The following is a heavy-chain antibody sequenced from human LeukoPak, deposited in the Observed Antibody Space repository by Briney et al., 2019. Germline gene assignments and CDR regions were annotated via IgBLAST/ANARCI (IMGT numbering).Heavy chain of an antibody. V-gene: IGHV3-48*03. D-gene: IGHD2-2*01. CDR2: ISSSGSTM. Sequence: GGSLRLSCAASGFTFNSYEMNWVRQAPGKGLEWVSYISSSGSTMYYADSVRGRLTISRENAKNLLYLEVNSLRAEDTAVYYCARRYCSSTSRTLDYWGQGTLVIVSS. CDR1: GFTFNSYE. J-gene: IGHJ4*02. CDR3: ARRYCSSTSRTLDY.